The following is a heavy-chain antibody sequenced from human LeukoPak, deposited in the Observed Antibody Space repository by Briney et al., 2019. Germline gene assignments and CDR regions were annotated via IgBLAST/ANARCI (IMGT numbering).Heavy chain of an antibody. Sequence: ASVKVSCKASGGTFSSYAISWVRQAPGQGLEWMGGIIPIFGTANYAQKFQGRVTITTDESTSTAYMELSSLRSEDTAVYYYARVRPDREDSYYYYYMDVWGKGTTVTVSS. CDR1: GGTFSSYA. D-gene: IGHD3-22*01. CDR2: IIPIFGTA. CDR3: ARVRPDREDSYYYYYMDV. J-gene: IGHJ6*03. V-gene: IGHV1-69*05.